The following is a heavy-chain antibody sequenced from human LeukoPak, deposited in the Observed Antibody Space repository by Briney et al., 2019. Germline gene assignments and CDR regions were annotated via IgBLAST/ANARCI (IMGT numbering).Heavy chain of an antibody. D-gene: IGHD6-13*01. V-gene: IGHV4-39*07. CDR3: ARVTGYMTEDYFDY. CDR1: GGSIISTIYY. Sequence: SETLSLTCTVSGGSIISTIYYWGWIRQSPGKGLDWIGSIYHSGSTYYNPSLKSRVTISVDTSKNQFSLKLSSVTAADTAVYYCARVTGYMTEDYFDYWGQGTLITVSS. J-gene: IGHJ4*02. CDR2: IYHSGST.